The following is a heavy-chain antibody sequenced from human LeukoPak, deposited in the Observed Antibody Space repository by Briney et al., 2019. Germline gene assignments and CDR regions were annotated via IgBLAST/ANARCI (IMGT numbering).Heavy chain of an antibody. CDR3: ARDPGYYGPGSYFFDY. CDR1: GGSISSSNYY. CDR2: IYYSGST. D-gene: IGHD3-10*01. V-gene: IGHV4-39*07. Sequence: SETLSLTCSVSGGSISSSNYYWGWIRQPPGKELEWIGSIYYSGSTSYNPSLKSRVTISVDTFKNQFSLKLKSVTAADTAVYYCARDPGYYGPGSYFFDYWGQGTLVTVSS. J-gene: IGHJ4*02.